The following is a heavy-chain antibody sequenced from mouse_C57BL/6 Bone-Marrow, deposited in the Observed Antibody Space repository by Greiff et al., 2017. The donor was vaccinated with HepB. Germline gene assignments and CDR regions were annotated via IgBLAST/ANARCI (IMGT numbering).Heavy chain of an antibody. CDR2: INPYNGGT. CDR1: GYTFTDYY. J-gene: IGHJ1*03. CDR3: ASRGTTVVASYWYFDV. V-gene: IGHV1-19*01. Sequence: EVQLQQSGPVLVKPGASVKMSCKASGYTFTDYYMNWVKQSHGKSLEGIGVINPYNGGTSYNQKLKGKATLTVDKSSSTAYMGLNSRTSEDSAVYYCASRGTTVVASYWYFDVWGTGTTVTVSS. D-gene: IGHD1-1*01.